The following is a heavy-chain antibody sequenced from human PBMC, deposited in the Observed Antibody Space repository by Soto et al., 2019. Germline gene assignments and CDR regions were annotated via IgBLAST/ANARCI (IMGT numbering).Heavy chain of an antibody. CDR3: AQFVGKDPFDY. Sequence: QVQLVQSGAEVKKPGASVKVSCKASGYTFTNHDINWVRQATGQGLEWMGWMNPNSGSTGYAQKFQGRITLTRNPSISTAYMELSTLRSEDTAVYYCAQFVGKDPFDYWGQGTLVTVSS. D-gene: IGHD2-21*01. V-gene: IGHV1-8*01. CDR2: MNPNSGST. CDR1: GYTFTNHD. J-gene: IGHJ4*02.